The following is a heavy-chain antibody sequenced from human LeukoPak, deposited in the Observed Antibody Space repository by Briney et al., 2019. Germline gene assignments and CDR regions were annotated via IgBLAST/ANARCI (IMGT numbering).Heavy chain of an antibody. CDR1: GYTFTSYY. J-gene: IGHJ4*02. V-gene: IGHV1-46*01. CDR3: AKEIRSGYSGYGFGRVDY. D-gene: IGHD5-12*01. Sequence: ASVKVSCKASGYTFTSYYMHWVRQAPGQGLEWMGIINPSGGSTSYAQKFQGRVTMTRDMSTSTVYMELSSLRSEDTAVYYCAKEIRSGYSGYGFGRVDYWGQGTLVTVSS. CDR2: INPSGGST.